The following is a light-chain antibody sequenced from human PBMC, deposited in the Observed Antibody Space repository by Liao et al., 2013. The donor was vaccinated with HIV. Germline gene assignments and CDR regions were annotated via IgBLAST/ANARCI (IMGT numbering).Light chain of an antibody. CDR2: EDT. CDR3: QTWDTNSWV. Sequence: SDELTQPSSVSVSPGQTASITCSGDELGYKYASWYQQRPGQSPILVIYEDTKRPSGIPERFSGSNSGNTATLTIRGTQALDEADYYCQTWDTNSWVFGGGTKLTVL. J-gene: IGLJ3*02. V-gene: IGLV3-1*01. CDR1: ELGYKY.